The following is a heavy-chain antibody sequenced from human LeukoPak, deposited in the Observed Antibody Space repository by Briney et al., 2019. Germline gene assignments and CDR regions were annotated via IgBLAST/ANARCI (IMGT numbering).Heavy chain of an antibody. CDR1: GFSFSSYT. Sequence: PGGSLRLSCAASGFSFSSYTMKWVRQAPGKGLEWVSSISSGSSTIYYADSVKGRFTISRDNAKNSLYLQLNSLRDEDTAVYYCAKDLVRSYYGIDYWGQGTRVTVSS. V-gene: IGHV3-48*02. CDR3: AKDLVRSYYGIDY. D-gene: IGHD3-10*01. J-gene: IGHJ4*02. CDR2: ISSGSSTI.